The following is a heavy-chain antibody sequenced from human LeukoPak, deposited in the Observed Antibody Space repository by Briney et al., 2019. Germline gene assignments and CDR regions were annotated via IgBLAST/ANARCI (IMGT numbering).Heavy chain of an antibody. V-gene: IGHV3-7*01. CDR1: GFTFSTYC. J-gene: IGHJ4*02. D-gene: IGHD2-21*02. Sequence: GGSLRLSCAASGFTFSTYCVSWVRQAPGRGLEWVGNIKHDGSEKFYVDSVRGRFTISRDNAKNSLYLQMNSLRAEDTAVYYCARDAYCGGDCYYDYWGQGTLVTVSS. CDR2: IKHDGSEK. CDR3: ARDAYCGGDCYYDY.